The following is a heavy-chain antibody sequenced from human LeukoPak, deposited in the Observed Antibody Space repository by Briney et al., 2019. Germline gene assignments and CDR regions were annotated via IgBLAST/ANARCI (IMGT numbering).Heavy chain of an antibody. V-gene: IGHV3-74*01. D-gene: IGHD2/OR15-2a*01. CDR1: GFSFTSYS. CDR3: ARGRGTIYMFDY. J-gene: IGHJ4*02. CDR2: INSDGSST. Sequence: AGGSLRLSCAASGFSFTSYSINWVRQVPGKGLVWVSRINSDGSSTTYADSVKGRFTISRDNARNTLYLQMNSLRAEDTAVYYCARGRGTIYMFDYWGQGTLVTVSS.